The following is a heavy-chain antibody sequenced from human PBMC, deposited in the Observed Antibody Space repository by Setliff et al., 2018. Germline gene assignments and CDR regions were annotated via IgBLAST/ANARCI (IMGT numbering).Heavy chain of an antibody. Sequence: ASVKVSCKASGYTFHHYGITWVRLAPGQGLEWMGWISAHSGNTFYAPQFQGRLVMTTDTSTNTAYMELRNLTSDDTAMYFCERLVRYCTRVTCQRSADGDFWGQGTPVTVSS. CDR2: ISAHSGNT. CDR3: ERLVRYCTRVTCQRSADGDF. CDR1: GYTFHHYG. J-gene: IGHJ4*02. V-gene: IGHV1-18*01. D-gene: IGHD2-8*01.